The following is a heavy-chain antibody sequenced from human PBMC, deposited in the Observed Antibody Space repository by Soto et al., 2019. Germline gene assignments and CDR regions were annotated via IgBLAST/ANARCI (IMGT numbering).Heavy chain of an antibody. Sequence: SETLSLTCTVSGGSISSYYWSWIRQPPGKGLEWIGYIYYSGSTNYNPSLKSRVTISVDTSKNQFSLKLSSVTAADTAVYYCARTPRYGGNSYDYWGQGTLVTVSS. CDR2: IYYSGST. CDR1: GGSISSYY. D-gene: IGHD4-17*01. CDR3: ARTPRYGGNSYDY. J-gene: IGHJ4*02. V-gene: IGHV4-59*01.